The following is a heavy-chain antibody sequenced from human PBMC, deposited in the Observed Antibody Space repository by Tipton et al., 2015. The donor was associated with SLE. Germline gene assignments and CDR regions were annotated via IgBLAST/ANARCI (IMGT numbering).Heavy chain of an antibody. D-gene: IGHD3-10*01. J-gene: IGHJ4*02. Sequence: TLSLTRTVSGGSISSSSYYWGWIRRPPGKGLEWIGSIYYSGSTYYNPSLKSRVTISVDTSKNQFSLKLSSVTAADTAVYYCARDLIRAGYFDYWGQGTLVTVSS. CDR1: GGSISSSSYY. CDR3: ARDLIRAGYFDY. V-gene: IGHV4-39*07. CDR2: IYYSGST.